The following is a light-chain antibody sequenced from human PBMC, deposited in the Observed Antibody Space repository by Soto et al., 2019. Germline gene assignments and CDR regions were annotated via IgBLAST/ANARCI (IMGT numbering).Light chain of an antibody. CDR1: SSDVGGYNY. V-gene: IGLV2-14*01. J-gene: IGLJ1*01. CDR3: SSYTSSSTI. CDR2: DVS. Sequence: SALPQPASLSGSPGQSITISCTGTSSDVGGYNYVSWYQQHPGKAPKLMIYDVSNRPSGVSNRFSGSKSGNTASLTISGLQAEDEADYYCSSYTSSSTIFGTGTKATVL.